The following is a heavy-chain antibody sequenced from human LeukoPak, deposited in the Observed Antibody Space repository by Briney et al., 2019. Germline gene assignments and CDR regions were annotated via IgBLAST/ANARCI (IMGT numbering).Heavy chain of an antibody. CDR2: IRSKTFDGTP. CDR3: TRDREVGRYYYYYYYMDV. V-gene: IGHV3-49*04. Sequence: GGSLRPSCTASGFTFGDYAMSWVRQTPGKGLEWIGFIRSKTFDGTPDYAASVKGRFTISRDDSKSIAYLQMNSLKTEDTAVYYCTRDREVGRYYYYYYYMDVWGKGTTVTVSS. J-gene: IGHJ6*03. D-gene: IGHD2-2*01. CDR1: GFTFGDYA.